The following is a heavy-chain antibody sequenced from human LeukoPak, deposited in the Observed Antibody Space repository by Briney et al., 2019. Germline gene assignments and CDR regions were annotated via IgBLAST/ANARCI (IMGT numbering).Heavy chain of an antibody. CDR2: IYHSGST. D-gene: IGHD2-21*01. J-gene: IGHJ4*02. CDR1: GGSISSSSYY. Sequence: SETLSLTCTVSGGSISSSSYYWSWIRQPPGKGLEWIGYIYHSGSTYYNPSLKSRVTISVDRSKNQFSLKLSSVTAADTAVYYCARSHFGVVMDWGQGPRVTVSS. CDR3: ARSHFGVVMD. V-gene: IGHV4-30-2*01.